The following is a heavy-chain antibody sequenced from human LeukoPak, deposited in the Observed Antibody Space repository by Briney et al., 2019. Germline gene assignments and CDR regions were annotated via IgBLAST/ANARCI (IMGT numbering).Heavy chain of an antibody. J-gene: IGHJ4*02. CDR3: ARRGYNYPYDY. Sequence: GESLKISCKDSQYTFTSTWIAWVRQMPGKGLEWMGIIYPYDSNTRYSPSFQGQVTISADKSMSTAYLQWSSLKASDTAIYYCARRGYNYPYDYWGQGTLVTVSS. D-gene: IGHD5-18*01. CDR1: QYTFTSTW. V-gene: IGHV5-51*01. CDR2: IYPYDSNT.